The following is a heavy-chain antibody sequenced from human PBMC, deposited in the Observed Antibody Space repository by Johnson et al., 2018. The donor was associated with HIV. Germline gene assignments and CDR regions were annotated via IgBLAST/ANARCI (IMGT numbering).Heavy chain of an antibody. D-gene: IGHD5-18*01. Sequence: VQLVESGGGVVQPGRSLRLSCAASGYTFSSYGMHWVRQAPGKGLEWVGRIKSKTDGGTTDYAAPVKGRFTISRDDSKNTLYLQMNSLRAEDTAVYYCARTIQLWSPSVYWGQGTMVTVSS. CDR2: IKSKTDGGTT. J-gene: IGHJ3*01. CDR3: ARTIQLWSPSVY. CDR1: GYTFSSYG. V-gene: IGHV3-15*01.